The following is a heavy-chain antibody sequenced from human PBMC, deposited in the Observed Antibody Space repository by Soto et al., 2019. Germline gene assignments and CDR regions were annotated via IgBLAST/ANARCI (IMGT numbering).Heavy chain of an antibody. J-gene: IGHJ4*02. CDR1: GFTFSSYS. Sequence: GGSLRLSCAASGFTFSSYSMNWVRQAPGKGLEWVSSISSSSSYIYCADSVKGRFTISRDNAKNSLYLQMNSLRAEDTAVYYCALTAGPTQFDYWGQGTLVTVSS. V-gene: IGHV3-21*01. CDR2: ISSSSSYI. CDR3: ALTAGPTQFDY.